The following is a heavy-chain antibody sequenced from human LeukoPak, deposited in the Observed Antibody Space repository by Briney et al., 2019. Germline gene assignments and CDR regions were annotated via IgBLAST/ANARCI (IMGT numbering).Heavy chain of an antibody. CDR3: ARDKKDSIWSYSSGWYASY. CDR2: ISYDGSNK. D-gene: IGHD6-19*01. V-gene: IGHV3-30-3*01. Sequence: GGSLRLSCAASGFTFSSYAMHCVRQAPGKGLEWVAVISYDGSNKYYADSVKGRFTISRDNSKNTLYLQMNSLRAEDTAVYYCARDKKDSIWSYSSGWYASYWGQGTLVTVSS. CDR1: GFTFSSYA. J-gene: IGHJ4*02.